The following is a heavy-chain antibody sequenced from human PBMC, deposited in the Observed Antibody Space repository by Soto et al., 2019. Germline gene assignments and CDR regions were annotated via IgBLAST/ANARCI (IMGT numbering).Heavy chain of an antibody. CDR2: IYWDDDK. D-gene: IGHD2-21*02. CDR1: AFSLSTGGVG. J-gene: IGHJ6*02. Sequence: QITLKESGPTLVKPTQTLTLTCTFSAFSLSTGGVGVGWIRQPPGKALEWLALIYWDDDKRYSPSLRSRLTNTKDTSKNQVVLTMTNMDPVDTATYYCIQSRCGGDCLQSYASYYYYGMDVWCQGTTVTVSS. CDR3: IQSRCGGDCLQSYASYYYYGMDV. V-gene: IGHV2-5*02.